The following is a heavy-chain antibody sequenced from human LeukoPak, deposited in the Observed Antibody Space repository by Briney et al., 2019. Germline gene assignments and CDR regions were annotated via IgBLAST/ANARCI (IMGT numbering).Heavy chain of an antibody. D-gene: IGHD2-15*01. CDR1: GFSFSSHW. CDR2: IRQDGSDK. J-gene: IGHJ4*02. CDR3: ARYGCTGGSCFDY. V-gene: IGHV3-7*01. Sequence: GGSLRLSCAASGFSFSSHWMSWVRQAPLKGLEWVANIRQDGSDKYYVDSVKGRFTISKDNAKNSLYLQMNSLRADDTAVYYCARYGCTGGSCFDYWGQGTLVTVSS.